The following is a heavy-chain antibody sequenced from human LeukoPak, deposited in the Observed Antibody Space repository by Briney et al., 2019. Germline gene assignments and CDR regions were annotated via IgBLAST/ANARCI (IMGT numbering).Heavy chain of an antibody. CDR1: GYTFTSYD. V-gene: IGHV1-8*03. CDR2: MNPNSGNT. Sequence: GASVKVSCKASGYTFTSYDINWVRQSTGQGPEWMGWMNPNSGNTGYAQKFQGRVTITRNTSISTAYMELSSLRSEDTAVYYCARENRRYCTNGVCYREYYFDYWGQGTLVTVSS. CDR3: ARENRRYCTNGVCYREYYFDY. D-gene: IGHD2-8*01. J-gene: IGHJ4*02.